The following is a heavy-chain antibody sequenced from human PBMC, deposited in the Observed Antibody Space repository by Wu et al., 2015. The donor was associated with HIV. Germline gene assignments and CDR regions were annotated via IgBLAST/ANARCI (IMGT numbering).Heavy chain of an antibody. CDR2: IKSSGGST. CDR1: GYTFTSYY. CDR3: AREGAYSNGEDY. D-gene: IGHD4-11*01. J-gene: IGHJ4*02. V-gene: IGHV1-46*03. Sequence: QVQLVQSGAEVKKPGASVKVSCKASGYTFTSYYMHWVRQAPGQGLEWMGMIKSSGGSTGYAQKFQGRVTMTRDTSTSTVYMELSSLRSEDTAVYYCAREGAYSNGEDYWGQGTLVAVSS.